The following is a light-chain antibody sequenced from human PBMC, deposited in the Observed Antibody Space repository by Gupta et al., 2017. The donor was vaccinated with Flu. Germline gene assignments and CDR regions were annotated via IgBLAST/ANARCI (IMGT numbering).Light chain of an antibody. V-gene: IGLV2-11*01. CDR1: SSDVGGYNY. CDR3: CSYAGSDTYVV. Sequence: SALTQPRSVSGSPGQLVTISCTGTSSDVGGYNYVSWYQQHPGKAPNLMIYDVSKRPSGVPDRFSGSKSGNTASLTISGLQAEDEADYYCCSYAGSDTYVVFGGGTKLTVL. J-gene: IGLJ2*01. CDR2: DVS.